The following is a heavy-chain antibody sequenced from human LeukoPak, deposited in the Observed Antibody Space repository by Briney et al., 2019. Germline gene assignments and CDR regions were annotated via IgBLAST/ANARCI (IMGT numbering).Heavy chain of an antibody. CDR3: ARVQHYYDSSGYYYTDYYFDY. CDR2: IYYSGST. V-gene: IGHV4-59*01. D-gene: IGHD3-22*01. Sequence: SETLSLTCTVSGGSISSYYWSWIRQPPGKGLEWIGYIYYSGSTNYNPSLKSRVTISVDTSKNQFSLKLSSVTAADTAVYYCARVQHYYDSSGYYYTDYYFDYWGQGTLITVSS. J-gene: IGHJ4*02. CDR1: GGSISSYY.